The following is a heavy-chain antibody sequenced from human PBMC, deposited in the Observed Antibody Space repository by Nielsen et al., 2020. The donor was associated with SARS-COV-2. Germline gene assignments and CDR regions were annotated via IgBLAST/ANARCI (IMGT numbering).Heavy chain of an antibody. CDR2: ISYDGSNK. Sequence: GESLKISCAASGFTFSSYAMHWVRQAPGKGLEWVAVISYDGSNKYYADSVKGRFTISRDNSKNTLYLQMNSLRAEDTAVYYCAGDGSGWYMGYWGQGTLVTVSS. J-gene: IGHJ4*02. V-gene: IGHV3-30-3*01. CDR3: AGDGSGWYMGY. CDR1: GFTFSSYA. D-gene: IGHD6-19*01.